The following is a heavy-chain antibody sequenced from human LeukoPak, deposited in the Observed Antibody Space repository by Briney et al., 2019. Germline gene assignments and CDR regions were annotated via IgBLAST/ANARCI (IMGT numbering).Heavy chain of an antibody. V-gene: IGHV1-69-2*01. D-gene: IGHD5-24*01. Sequence: ATVKVSCKVSGYTLTDYDMNWVQPPPGKGLAWMGLLHPEHGGALYAQKFQGRLTITADTSTDTAYMELSSLTSDDAAVYYCAINYRDGYNYNYWGQGTLVAVSS. CDR3: AINYRDGYNYNY. CDR2: LHPEHGGA. CDR1: GYTLTDYD. J-gene: IGHJ4*02.